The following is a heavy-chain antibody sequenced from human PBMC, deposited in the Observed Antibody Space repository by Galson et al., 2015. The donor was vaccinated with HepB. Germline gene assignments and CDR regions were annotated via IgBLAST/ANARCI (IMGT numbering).Heavy chain of an antibody. CDR3: ARDGEDIVVVVAATPGALDY. V-gene: IGHV3-33*01. CDR2: IWYDGSNK. J-gene: IGHJ4*02. CDR1: GFTFSSYG. Sequence: SLRLSCAASGFTFSSYGMHWVRQAPGKGLEWVAVIWYDGSNKYYADSVKGRFTISRDNSKNTLYLQMNSLRAEDTAVYYCARDGEDIVVVVAATPGALDYWGQGTLVTVSS. D-gene: IGHD2-15*01.